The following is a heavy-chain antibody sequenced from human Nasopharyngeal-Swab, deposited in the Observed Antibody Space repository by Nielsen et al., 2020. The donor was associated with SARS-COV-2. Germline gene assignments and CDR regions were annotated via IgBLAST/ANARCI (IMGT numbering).Heavy chain of an antibody. CDR2: ISSSSSTI. D-gene: IGHD3-22*01. Sequence: VRQAPGKGLEWVSYISSSSSTIYYADSVKGRFTISRDNAKNTLYLQMNSLRAEDTAVYHCAKSGSGYSVDYWGQGTLVTVSS. CDR3: AKSGSGYSVDY. V-gene: IGHV3-48*04. J-gene: IGHJ4*02.